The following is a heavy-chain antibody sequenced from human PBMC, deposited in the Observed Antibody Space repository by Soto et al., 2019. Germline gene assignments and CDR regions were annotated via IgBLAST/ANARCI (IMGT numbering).Heavy chain of an antibody. D-gene: IGHD3-22*01. J-gene: IGHJ4*02. CDR1: GDSMSSGAYY. CDR3: ASSYSGYLDN. Sequence: KPSETLSLTCIVSGDSMSSGAYYWNWIRQHPGKGLEWIGYIYYSGNTYYNPSLKSRIVISVDTSKNQFSLNLGSVTAADTAIYYCASSYSGYLDNWGRGALVTVSS. V-gene: IGHV4-31*03. CDR2: IYYSGNT.